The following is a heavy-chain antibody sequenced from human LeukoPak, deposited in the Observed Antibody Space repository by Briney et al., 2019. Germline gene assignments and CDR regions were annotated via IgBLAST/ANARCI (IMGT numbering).Heavy chain of an antibody. CDR1: GFTFSDYS. V-gene: IGHV3-48*01. CDR3: ARVGPAAIDSYYYYYMDV. J-gene: IGHJ6*03. Sequence: GGSLKLSCAASGFTFSDYSMNWVRQAPGKGLEWISYISGSGTIYYADSVKGRFTISRDNAQRLVYLQMNSLRAEDTAVYYCARVGPAAIDSYYYYYMDVWGKGTTVTVSS. D-gene: IGHD2-2*01. CDR2: ISGSGTI.